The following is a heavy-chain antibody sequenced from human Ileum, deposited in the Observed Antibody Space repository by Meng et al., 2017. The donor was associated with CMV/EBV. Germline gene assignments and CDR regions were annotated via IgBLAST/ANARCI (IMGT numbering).Heavy chain of an antibody. V-gene: IGHV3-23*01. CDR1: GFTFSNYA. CDR3: TRKVGGSYYFAY. J-gene: IGHJ4*02. D-gene: IGHD1-26*01. Sequence: CAASGFTFSNYAFSWVRQAPGKGLEWVSGIYVSGGSTFYADSVKGRFTISRDNLENTVYLEMNSLKAEDTAAYYCTRKVGGSYYFAYWGQGTLVTVS. CDR2: IYVSGGST.